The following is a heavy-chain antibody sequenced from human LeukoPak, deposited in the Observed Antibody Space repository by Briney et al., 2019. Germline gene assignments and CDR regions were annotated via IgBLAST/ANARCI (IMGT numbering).Heavy chain of an antibody. Sequence: PGGSLRLSCAASGFTFSTYWMNWVRQAPGKGLDWVANIKYDGSEKYYVDSVKGRFTISRDNAENSLHLQMNSLRAEDTAVYYCARDSVRGRPLVAFDIWGQGTMVTVSS. V-gene: IGHV3-7*01. CDR3: ARDSVRGRPLVAFDI. CDR1: GFTFSTYW. J-gene: IGHJ3*02. CDR2: IKYDGSEK. D-gene: IGHD6-6*01.